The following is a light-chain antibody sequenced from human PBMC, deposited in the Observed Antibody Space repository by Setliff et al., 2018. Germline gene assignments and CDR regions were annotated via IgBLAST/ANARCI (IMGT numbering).Light chain of an antibody. V-gene: IGLV2-8*01. CDR2: EIS. Sequence: QSVLTQPPSASGSPGQSLIISCTGTSRDVGSSTFVSWYQQHPGKAPKLLIYEISKRPSGVPDRFSGSKSGNTASLTVSGLQAEDEADYYCNSYAGTNNPYVFGSGTKV. CDR3: NSYAGTNNPYV. CDR1: SRDVGSSTF. J-gene: IGLJ1*01.